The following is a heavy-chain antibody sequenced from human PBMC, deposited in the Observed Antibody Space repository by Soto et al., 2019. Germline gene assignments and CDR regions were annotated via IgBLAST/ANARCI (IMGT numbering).Heavy chain of an antibody. J-gene: IGHJ4*02. CDR3: ARGGAWTPEGLGY. Sequence: GGSLRLSCAASGFTFSSFAMHWVRQAPGKGLEWLAVISSDVVNYYYAESVKGRFTISRDNSKNTLYLQMNSLRNEDTAVYYCARGGAWTPEGLGYWGQGTLVTVSS. D-gene: IGHD2-15*01. CDR2: ISSDVVNY. CDR1: GFTFSSFA. V-gene: IGHV3-30-3*01.